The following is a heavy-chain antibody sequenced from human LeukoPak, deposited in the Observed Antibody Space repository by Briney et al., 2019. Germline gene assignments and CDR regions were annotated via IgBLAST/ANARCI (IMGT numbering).Heavy chain of an antibody. J-gene: IGHJ4*02. CDR1: GGSISSYY. Sequence: PSETLSLTXTVSGGSISSYYWSWIRQPSGKGLEWIGYIYYSGSTNYNPSLKSRVTISVDTSKNQFSLKLSSVTAADTAVYYCARAVAGRLDFDYWGQGTLVTVSS. V-gene: IGHV4-59*01. CDR2: IYYSGST. CDR3: ARAVAGRLDFDY. D-gene: IGHD6-19*01.